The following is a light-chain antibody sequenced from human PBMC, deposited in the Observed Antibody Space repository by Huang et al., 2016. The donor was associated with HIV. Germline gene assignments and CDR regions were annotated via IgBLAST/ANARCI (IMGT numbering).Light chain of an antibody. Sequence: EIVMTQSPATLSLSPGERATLSCRASQSVNSKLAWYQQKPGQAPRLLIYGASTRATGVPGRFCGSGSGTEFTLTISSLQSEDFAVYYCQQYSKWPPNTFGQGTKLESK. CDR3: QQYSKWPPNT. V-gene: IGKV3-15*01. CDR1: QSVNSK. J-gene: IGKJ2*01. CDR2: GAS.